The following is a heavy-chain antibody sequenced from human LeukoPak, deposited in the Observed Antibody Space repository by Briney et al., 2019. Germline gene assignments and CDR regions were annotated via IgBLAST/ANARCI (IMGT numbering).Heavy chain of an antibody. D-gene: IGHD1-26*01. CDR1: GCSISRYS. J-gene: IGHJ5*02. Sequence: SETLSLTCTASGCSISRYSLSWIRQPPGKGLEWIGYIFYTGSTNYNPSLKSRVSISVDTSKNQFSLKLSSVTAADTAVYYCARHARGSYSTYWFDPWGQGTLVTVSS. CDR3: ARHARGSYSTYWFDP. V-gene: IGHV4-59*08. CDR2: IFYTGST.